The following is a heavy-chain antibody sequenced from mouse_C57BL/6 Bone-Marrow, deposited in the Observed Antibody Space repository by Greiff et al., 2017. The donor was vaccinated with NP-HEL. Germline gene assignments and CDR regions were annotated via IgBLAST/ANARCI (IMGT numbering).Heavy chain of an antibody. Sequence: EVKLMESGAELVRPGASVKLSCTASGFNIKDDYMHWVKQRPEQGLEWIGWIDPENGDTEYASKFQGKATITADTSSNTAYLQLSSLTSEDTAVYYCTTRYPYYYGSSLDYWGQGTTLTVSS. CDR1: GFNIKDDY. CDR3: TTRYPYYYGSSLDY. V-gene: IGHV14-4*01. CDR2: IDPENGDT. D-gene: IGHD1-1*01. J-gene: IGHJ2*01.